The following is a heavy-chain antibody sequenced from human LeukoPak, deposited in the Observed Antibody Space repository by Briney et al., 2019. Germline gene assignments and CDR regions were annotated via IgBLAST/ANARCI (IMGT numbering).Heavy chain of an antibody. CDR2: IYCSGST. J-gene: IGHJ4*02. CDR1: GGSISSYY. V-gene: IGHV4-59*08. CDR3: ARQWYYYDSSGYYPLFDY. Sequence: SETLSLTCTVSGGSISSYYWSWIRQPPGKGLEWIGYIYCSGSTNYNPSLKSRVTISVDTSKNQFSLKLSSVTAADTAVYYCARQWYYYDSSGYYPLFDYWGQGTLVTVSS. D-gene: IGHD3-22*01.